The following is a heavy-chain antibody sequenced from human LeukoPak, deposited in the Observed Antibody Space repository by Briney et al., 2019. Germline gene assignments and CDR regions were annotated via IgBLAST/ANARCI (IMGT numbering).Heavy chain of an antibody. CDR1: GFTFSSYA. D-gene: IGHD3-10*01. Sequence: GGSLRLSCAASGFTFSSYAMSWVRQAPGKGLEWVSAISGSGGSTYYADSVKGRFTISRDNSENTLYLQMNSLRSEDTAVYYCARAPGDWFDPWGQGTLVTVSS. J-gene: IGHJ5*02. CDR2: ISGSGGST. CDR3: ARAPGDWFDP. V-gene: IGHV3-23*01.